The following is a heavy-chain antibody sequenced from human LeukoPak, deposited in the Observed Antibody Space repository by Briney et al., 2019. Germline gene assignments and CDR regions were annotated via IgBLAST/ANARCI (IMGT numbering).Heavy chain of an antibody. CDR3: ARGRLPYYDILTGYHEEAWFDP. Sequence: ASVKVSCKASGYTFTSYGISWVRQAPGQGLEWMGWISAYNGNTNYAQKLQGRVTMTTDTSTSTAYMELRSLRSDDTAVYYCARGRLPYYDILTGYHEEAWFDPWGQGTLVTVSS. J-gene: IGHJ5*02. D-gene: IGHD3-9*01. CDR2: ISAYNGNT. CDR1: GYTFTSYG. V-gene: IGHV1-18*01.